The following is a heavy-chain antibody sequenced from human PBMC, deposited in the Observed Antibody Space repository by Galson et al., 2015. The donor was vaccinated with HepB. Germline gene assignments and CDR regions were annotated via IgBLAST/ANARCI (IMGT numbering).Heavy chain of an antibody. CDR2: LSWNGDIV. Sequence: SLRLSCAAAGFIFDDCAMHWVRQVPGKGLEWVSSLSWNGDIVDYADSVKGRFTISRDNAKNSLYLQMNSLRVEDTALYYCAKGGTVTAMIDYWGQGTRVIVSS. CDR3: AKGGTVTAMIDY. CDR1: GFIFDDCA. V-gene: IGHV3-9*01. J-gene: IGHJ4*02. D-gene: IGHD2-21*02.